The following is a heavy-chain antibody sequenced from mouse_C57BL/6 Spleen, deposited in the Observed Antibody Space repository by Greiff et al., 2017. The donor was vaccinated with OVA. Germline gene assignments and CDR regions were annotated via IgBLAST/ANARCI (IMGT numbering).Heavy chain of an antibody. CDR1: GYTFTSYW. Sequence: QVQLQQPGTELAKPGASVKLSCKASGYTFTSYWMHWVKQRPGQGLEWIGNINPSNGGTNYNEKFKSKATLTVDKSSSTAYMQLSSLTSEDAAVDYCARSGSNYGRMDYWGQGTPVTVSS. V-gene: IGHV1-53*01. CDR2: INPSNGGT. CDR3: ARSGSNYGRMDY. D-gene: IGHD2-5*01. J-gene: IGHJ4*01.